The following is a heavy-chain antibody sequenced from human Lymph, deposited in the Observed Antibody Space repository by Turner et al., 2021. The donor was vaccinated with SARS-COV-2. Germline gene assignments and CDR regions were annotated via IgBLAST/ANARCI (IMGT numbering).Heavy chain of an antibody. J-gene: IGHJ5*02. D-gene: IGHD2-21*02. Sequence: QLQLQVSRPRLLKSLDPLSLTCTVSGGSMNSNYWSWIRQPPGKRLEWIGYIYYRGSTNYNPSLESRVNISVDTSRNQFSLNLTSVTAADTAIYYCARETVNNWVDPWGQGTLVTVSS. CDR1: GGSMNSNY. CDR2: IYYRGST. CDR3: ARETVNNWVDP. V-gene: IGHV4-59*01.